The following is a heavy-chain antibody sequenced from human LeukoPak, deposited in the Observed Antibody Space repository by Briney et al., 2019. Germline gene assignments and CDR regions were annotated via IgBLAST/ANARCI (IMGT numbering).Heavy chain of an antibody. V-gene: IGHV1-2*02. CDR3: AREGYSYGSGFRRLGDY. CDR1: GYTFTGYY. Sequence: ASVKVSCKASGYTFTGYYMHWVRQAPGQGLEWMGWINPNSGGTNYAQKFQGRVTMTRDTSISTAYMELSRLRSDDTAVYYCAREGYSYGSGFRRLGDYWGQGTLVTVSS. D-gene: IGHD5-18*01. J-gene: IGHJ4*02. CDR2: INPNSGGT.